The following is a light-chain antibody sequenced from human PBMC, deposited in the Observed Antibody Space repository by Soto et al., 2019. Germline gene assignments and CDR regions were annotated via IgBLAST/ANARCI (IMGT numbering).Light chain of an antibody. V-gene: IGKV3-11*01. CDR3: QQRTNWQLT. J-gene: IGKJ4*01. Sequence: EIVLTQSPATLSLSPGERATLSCRASQSVSKYLAWYQQRPGQALRLLIFDVSYRATGTPARFSGSGSGTVFTLTISSLEPEDFAVYYCQQRTNWQLTFGGGTRVEIK. CDR2: DVS. CDR1: QSVSKY.